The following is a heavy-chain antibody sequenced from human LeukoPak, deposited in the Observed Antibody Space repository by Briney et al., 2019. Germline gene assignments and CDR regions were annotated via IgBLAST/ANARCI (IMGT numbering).Heavy chain of an antibody. J-gene: IGHJ4*02. D-gene: IGHD2-2*01. CDR1: GFTFSDFY. V-gene: IGHV3-11*01. CDR3: VRYAPVDH. Sequence: GGSLRLSCAASGFTFSDFYMSWFRQVPGKGLEAVAYISRGSGSTRYYTDSARGRFTIPRNNGENAVYLQMNSLRTDDTAVYYCVRYAPVDHWGRGALVTVSS. CDR2: ISRGSGSTR.